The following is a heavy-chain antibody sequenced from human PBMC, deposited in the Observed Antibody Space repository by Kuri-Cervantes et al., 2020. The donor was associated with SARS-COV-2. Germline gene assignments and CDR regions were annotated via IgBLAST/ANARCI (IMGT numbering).Heavy chain of an antibody. CDR2: IYYSGST. Sequence: SETLSLTCTVSGGSISSHYWSWIRQPPGKGLEWIGYIYYSGSTNYNPSLKSRVTISVDTSKNQFSLKLSSVTAADTAVYYCARLGYDSSGYKDYYFDYWGQGTLVTVSS. J-gene: IGHJ4*02. V-gene: IGHV4-59*11. D-gene: IGHD3-22*01. CDR3: ARLGYDSSGYKDYYFDY. CDR1: GGSISSHY.